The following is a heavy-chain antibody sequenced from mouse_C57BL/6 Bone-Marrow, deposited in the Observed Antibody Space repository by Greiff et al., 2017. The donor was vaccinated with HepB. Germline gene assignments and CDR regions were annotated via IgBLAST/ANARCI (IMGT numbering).Heavy chain of an antibody. CDR2: ISNGGGST. V-gene: IGHV5-12*01. Sequence: EVQWVESGGGLVQPGGSLKLSCAASGFTFSDYYMYWVRQTPEKRLEWVAYISNGGGSTYYPDTVKGRFTISRVNAKNTLYLQMSRLKSEDTAMYYCARHSGYYFDYWGQGTTLTVSS. CDR1: GFTFSDYY. D-gene: IGHD2-2*01. J-gene: IGHJ2*01. CDR3: ARHSGYYFDY.